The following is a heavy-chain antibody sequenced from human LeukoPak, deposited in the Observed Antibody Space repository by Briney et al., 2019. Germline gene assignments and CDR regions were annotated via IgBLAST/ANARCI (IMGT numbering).Heavy chain of an antibody. V-gene: IGHV3-23*01. CDR3: AKDQRGVRVVAAVRNWFDP. Sequence: GGSLRLSCAASGFTFSSYAMSWVRQAPGKGLEWVSAISGSGGSTYYADSVKGRFTISRDNSKNTLYLQMSSLRAEDTAVYYCAKDQRGVRVVAAVRNWFDPWGQGTLVTVSS. CDR1: GFTFSSYA. D-gene: IGHD2-15*01. J-gene: IGHJ5*02. CDR2: ISGSGGST.